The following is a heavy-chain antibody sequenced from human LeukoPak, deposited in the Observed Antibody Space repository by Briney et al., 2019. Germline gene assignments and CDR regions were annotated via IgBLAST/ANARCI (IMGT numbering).Heavy chain of an antibody. CDR2: IKQDGSEK. V-gene: IGHV3-7*03. CDR3: ARDRVAAAGTNWFDP. CDR1: GFTFSSYW. D-gene: IGHD6-13*01. J-gene: IGHJ5*02. Sequence: GGSLRLSCAASGFTFSSYWMSWVRQAPGKGLEWVANIKQDGSEKYYVNSVKGRFTISRDNAKNSLYLQMNSLRAEDTAVYYCARDRVAAAGTNWFDPWGQGTLVTVTS.